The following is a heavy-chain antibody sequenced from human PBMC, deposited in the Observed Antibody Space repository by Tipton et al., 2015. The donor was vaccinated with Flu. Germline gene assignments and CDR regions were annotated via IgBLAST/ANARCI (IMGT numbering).Heavy chain of an antibody. CDR3: ARGGKQLVRQRQTGGDY. CDR2: INPNSGVA. CDR1: GYSFTGYY. J-gene: IGHJ4*02. D-gene: IGHD6-6*01. V-gene: IGHV1-2*06. Sequence: QVQLVQSGAEVKKPGASVKVSCRASGYSFTGYYIHWVRQAPGQGPEWMGRINPNSGVANSAQKFQDRVTMTRDTSISSVYLEVNSLTSDDTAVYYCARGGKQLVRQRQTGGDYWGQGTLVTVSP.